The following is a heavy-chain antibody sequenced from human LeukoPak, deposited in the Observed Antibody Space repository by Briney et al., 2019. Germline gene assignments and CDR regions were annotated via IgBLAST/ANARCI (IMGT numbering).Heavy chain of an antibody. CDR1: GGTFSSYA. CDR2: IIPIFGTA. V-gene: IGHV1-69*13. J-gene: IGHJ6*02. D-gene: IGHD4-17*01. CDR3: ATWTFYGDPSRYYGMDV. Sequence: SVKVSCKASGGTFSSYAISWVRQAPGQGLEWMGGIIPIFGTANYAQKFQGRVTITADESTSTAYMELSSLRSEDTAVYYCATWTFYGDPSRYYGMDVWGQGTTVTVSS.